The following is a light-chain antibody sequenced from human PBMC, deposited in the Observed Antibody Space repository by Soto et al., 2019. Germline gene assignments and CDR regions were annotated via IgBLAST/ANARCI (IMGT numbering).Light chain of an antibody. J-gene: IGKJ3*01. CDR1: QGIRND. CDR3: LQDYNYPLT. Sequence: AIQMTQSPSSLYASVGDRVTITCRASQGIRNDLGWYQQKPGKAPKFLIYAASSLQSGVPSRFSGSGSGTDFTLTISSLQPEDFATYYRLQDYNYPLTFGPGTKVDIK. V-gene: IGKV1-6*01. CDR2: AAS.